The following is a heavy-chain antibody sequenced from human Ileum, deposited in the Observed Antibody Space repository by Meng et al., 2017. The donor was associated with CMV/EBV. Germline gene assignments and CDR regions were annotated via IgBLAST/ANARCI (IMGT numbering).Heavy chain of an antibody. J-gene: IGHJ4*02. V-gene: IGHV4-39*01. Sequence: TVSGGSISSSIYDWGWIRQPPGKGLEWSGSIYYSGSTYYNPSLKSRVTISVDTSKNQFSLKLSSVTAADTAVYYCARGAMTTVTFDYWGQGTLVTVSS. CDR3: ARGAMTTVTFDY. D-gene: IGHD4-17*01. CDR2: IYYSGST. CDR1: GGSISSSIYD.